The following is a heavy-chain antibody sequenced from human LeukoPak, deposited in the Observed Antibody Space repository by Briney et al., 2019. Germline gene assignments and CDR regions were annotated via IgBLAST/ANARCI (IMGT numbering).Heavy chain of an antibody. J-gene: IGHJ4*02. V-gene: IGHV4-34*01. CDR3: ARGRDISFDY. CDR1: GGSFSGYY. Sequence: SETLSHTCAVYGGSFSGYYWSWIRQPPGKGLEWIGEINHSGSTNYNPSLKSRVTISVDTSKNQFSLKLSSVTAADTAVYYCARGRDISFDYWGQGTLVTVSS. CDR2: INHSGST.